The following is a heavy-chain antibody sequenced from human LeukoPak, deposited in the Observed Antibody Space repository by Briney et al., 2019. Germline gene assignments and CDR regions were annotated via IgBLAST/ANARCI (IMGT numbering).Heavy chain of an antibody. V-gene: IGHV3-74*01. Sequence: GGSLRLSCTASGFTFSNHWMHWARQAPGKGLMWVSRINRDGSRTDYADSVKGRFTISRDDAKNTLYLQVNSLRVEDTAVYFCARGGSDTAMAHDYWGQGTLVTVSS. CDR3: ARGGSDTAMAHDY. J-gene: IGHJ4*02. D-gene: IGHD5-18*01. CDR2: INRDGSRT. CDR1: GFTFSNHW.